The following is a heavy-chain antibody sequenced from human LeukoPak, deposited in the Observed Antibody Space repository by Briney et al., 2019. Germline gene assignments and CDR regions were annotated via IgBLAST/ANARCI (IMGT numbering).Heavy chain of an antibody. CDR1: GFTFSSYS. V-gene: IGHV3-21*01. D-gene: IGHD6-13*01. CDR3: ARDASSSSWYSRLPGLSFWFDP. CDR2: ISSSSSYI. J-gene: IGHJ5*02. Sequence: GGSLRLSCAASGFTFSSYSMNWVRQAPGKGLEWVSSISSSSSYIYYADSVKGRFTISRDNAKNSLYLQMNSLRAEDTAVYYCARDASSSSWYSRLPGLSFWFDPWGQGTLVTVSS.